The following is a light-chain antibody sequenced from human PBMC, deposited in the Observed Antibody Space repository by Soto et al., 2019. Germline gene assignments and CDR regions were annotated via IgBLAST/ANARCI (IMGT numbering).Light chain of an antibody. CDR2: KAS. Sequence: DIQMTQSPSTLSASVGDRVTITCRASQSISIWLAWYQQKPRKAPKLLIYKASSLDSGVPSRFSGSGSGTEFTLTISSLQPDDFATYYCQQYNSYSKTFGQRTKVEIK. CDR1: QSISIW. V-gene: IGKV1-5*03. J-gene: IGKJ1*01. CDR3: QQYNSYSKT.